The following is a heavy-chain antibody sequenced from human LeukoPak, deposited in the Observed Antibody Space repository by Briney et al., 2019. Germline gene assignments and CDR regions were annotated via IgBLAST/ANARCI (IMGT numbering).Heavy chain of an antibody. CDR3: ARGDRVRLSDV. CDR2: ISTSGST. Sequence: SETLSLTCTVSGGSISSYYWSCIRQPAGKGLEWLGRISTSGSTNYNPSLKSRVTISVDASKNQFSLKLSSVTAADTAVYYCARGDRVRLSDVWRKGTTVTNSS. J-gene: IGHJ6*04. D-gene: IGHD3-10*01. CDR1: GGSISSYY. V-gene: IGHV4-4*07.